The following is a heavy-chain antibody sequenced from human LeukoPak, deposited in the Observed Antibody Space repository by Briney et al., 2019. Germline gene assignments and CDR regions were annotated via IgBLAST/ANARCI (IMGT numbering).Heavy chain of an antibody. Sequence: GSSVKVSCKAPGGTFSSYAISWVRQAPGQGLEWMGGIIPIFGTANYAQKFQGRVTITTDESTSTAYMELSSLRSEDTAVYYCASNIWSGYYYYYMDVWGKRTTVTVSS. CDR3: ASNIWSGYYYYYMDV. D-gene: IGHD3-3*01. CDR1: GGTFSSYA. J-gene: IGHJ6*03. V-gene: IGHV1-69*05. CDR2: IIPIFGTA.